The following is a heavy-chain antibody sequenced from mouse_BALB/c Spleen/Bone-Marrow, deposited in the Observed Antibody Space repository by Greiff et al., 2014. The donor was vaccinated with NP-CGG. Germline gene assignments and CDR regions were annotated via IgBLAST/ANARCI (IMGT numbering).Heavy chain of an antibody. Sequence: QVQLQQSGAELARPGASVKLSCKASGYTFTSYWMQWVKQRPGQDLEWIGAIYPGDGDTRFTQKFKGKATLTADKSSSTAYMQLSSLASEDSAVYYCARAKRYGEMDYWGQGTSVTVSS. V-gene: IGHV1-87*01. J-gene: IGHJ4*01. CDR1: GYTFTSYW. D-gene: IGHD2-14*01. CDR3: ARAKRYGEMDY. CDR2: IYPGDGDT.